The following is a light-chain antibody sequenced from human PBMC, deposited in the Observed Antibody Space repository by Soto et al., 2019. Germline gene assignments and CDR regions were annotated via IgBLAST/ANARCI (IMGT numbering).Light chain of an antibody. J-gene: IGKJ3*01. Sequence: IVLTQSPGTLSLSPGERATLSCRASQSVSVNSLAWYQQKGGQAPRLLIYAASTRAIGVPDRFSGTGSGTDFDLTISRVETDDSSVYYCQQYGSSPFTFGPATKVDIK. CDR2: AAS. V-gene: IGKV3-20*01. CDR3: QQYGSSPFT. CDR1: QSVSVNS.